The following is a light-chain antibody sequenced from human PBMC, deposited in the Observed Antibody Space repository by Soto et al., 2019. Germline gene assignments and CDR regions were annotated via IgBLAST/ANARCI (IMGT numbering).Light chain of an antibody. CDR2: DVG. V-gene: IGLV2-14*01. CDR1: SSDIGGYNF. Sequence: QSALTQPASVSGSPGQSITIAGTGTSSDIGGYNFVSWYQQHPGKAPKLLIYDVGNRPSGVSNRFSGSKSGNTASLTISGLQAEDEAHYYCNSYRTVSTYVFGAGTKVNVL. J-gene: IGLJ1*01. CDR3: NSYRTVSTYV.